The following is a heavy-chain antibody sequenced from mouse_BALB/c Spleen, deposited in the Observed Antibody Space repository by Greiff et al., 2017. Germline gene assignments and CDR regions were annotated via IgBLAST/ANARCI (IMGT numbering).Heavy chain of an antibody. Sequence: VNVVESGAELVKPGASVKLSCKASGYTFTSYWMHWVKQRPGQGLEWIGEINPSNGRTNYNEKFKSKATLTVDKSSSTAYMQLSSLTSEDSAVYYCASMITTRPMDYWGQGTSVTVSS. D-gene: IGHD2-4*01. CDR1: GYTFTSYW. J-gene: IGHJ4*01. CDR3: ASMITTRPMDY. V-gene: IGHV1S81*02. CDR2: INPSNGRT.